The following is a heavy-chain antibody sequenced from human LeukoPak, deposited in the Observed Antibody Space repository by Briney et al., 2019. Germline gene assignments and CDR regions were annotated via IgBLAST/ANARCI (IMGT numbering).Heavy chain of an antibody. D-gene: IGHD5-12*01. CDR3: AKAADDIVATTINYYYYYMDV. CDR2: ISGSGGST. Sequence: GGSLRLSCAASGFTFSSYAMSWVRQAPGKGLEWASAISGSGGSTYYADSVQGRLTISRDNSKNTLYLQMNSLRAEDTAVYYCAKAADDIVATTINYYYYYMDVWGKGTTVTVSS. V-gene: IGHV3-23*01. CDR1: GFTFSSYA. J-gene: IGHJ6*03.